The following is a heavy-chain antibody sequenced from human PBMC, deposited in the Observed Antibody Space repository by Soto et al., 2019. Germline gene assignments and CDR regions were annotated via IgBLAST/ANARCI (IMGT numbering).Heavy chain of an antibody. J-gene: IGHJ3*02. D-gene: IGHD3-10*01. CDR1: GLTVTTNY. CDR3: ARDFSGKNDAFDI. Sequence: GGSLRLPWAASGLTVTTNYMSGVRQPPGKGLEWVSVVYSGGSTYYADSVKGRFTVSRDNSKNTLYLQMNSLRAEDTAVYYCARDFSGKNDAFDIWGQGTVVTVSS. V-gene: IGHV3-66*01. CDR2: VYSGGST.